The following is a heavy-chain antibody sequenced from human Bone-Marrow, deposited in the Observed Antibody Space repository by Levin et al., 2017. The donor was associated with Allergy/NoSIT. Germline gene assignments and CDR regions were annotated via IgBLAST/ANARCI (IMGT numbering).Heavy chain of an antibody. CDR2: INHSGST. D-gene: IGHD3-3*01. CDR1: GGSFSDYY. J-gene: IGHJ4*02. V-gene: IGHV4-34*01. Sequence: GSLRLSCGVYGGSFSDYYWSWIRQPPGKGLEWIGEINHSGSTNYNPSLTSRATISVDTSKNQVSLKLNSVAAADTAVYYCARGFWRGYYTWGLDYWGQGTLVTVSS. CDR3: ARGFWRGYYTWGLDY.